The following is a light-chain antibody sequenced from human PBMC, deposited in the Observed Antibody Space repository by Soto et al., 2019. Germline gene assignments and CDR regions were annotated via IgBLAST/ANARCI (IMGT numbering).Light chain of an antibody. J-gene: IGKJ5*01. CDR1: QSISSY. Sequence: DMQVTQSASSLCASRVEIFTITCLASQSISSYLNWYQQKPGKAPNLLIYATSTLQSGVPSRFSGSGFGTDSTLTISSLQTEDFATYYCQQNYSPPPITFGLGTRLEIK. CDR3: QQNYSPPPIT. CDR2: ATS. V-gene: IGKV1-39*01.